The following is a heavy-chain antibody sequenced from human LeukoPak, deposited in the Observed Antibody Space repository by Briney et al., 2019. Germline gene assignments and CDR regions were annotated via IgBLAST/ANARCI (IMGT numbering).Heavy chain of an antibody. CDR2: ISGSGGST. V-gene: IGHV3-23*01. CDR1: WFTFSSYA. Sequence: GGSHRLCCAVAWFTFSSYAISWGCQAPGTGLEWVSTISGSGGSTYYADSVKGRFTISRDNSKNTLFLQMNSLRAEDTAVFYCAKRDPYFDYWGQGTLVTVSS. CDR3: AKRDPYFDY. J-gene: IGHJ4*02.